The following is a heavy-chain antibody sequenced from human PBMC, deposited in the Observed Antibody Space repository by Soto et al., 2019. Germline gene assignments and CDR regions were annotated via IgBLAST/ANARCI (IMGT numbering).Heavy chain of an antibody. J-gene: IGHJ4*02. CDR2: ITPSGGNT. D-gene: IGHD3-3*01. CDR3: AKDYDFWSGYSLPNDY. CDR1: GFTFNNYA. Sequence: RLSCAAYGFTFNNYAMNWVRQAPGKGLEWVSGITPSGGNTYYADSVKGRFTISRDNSKNALYLQMNSLRAEDMAIYYCAKDYDFWSGYSLPNDYWGQGTLVTVSS. V-gene: IGHV3-23*01.